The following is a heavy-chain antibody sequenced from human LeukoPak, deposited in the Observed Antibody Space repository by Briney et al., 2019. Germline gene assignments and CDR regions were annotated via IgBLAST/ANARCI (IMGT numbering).Heavy chain of an antibody. V-gene: IGHV4-34*01. CDR3: ARGQGYYDSSGYLDY. CDR2: INHSGST. Sequence: SETLSLTCAVYGGSFSGYYWSCIRQPPGKGLEWIGEINHSGSTNYNPSLKSRVTMSVDTSKNQFSLKLSSVTAADTAVYYCARGQGYYDSSGYLDYWGQGTLVSVSS. D-gene: IGHD3-22*01. CDR1: GGSFSGYY. J-gene: IGHJ4*02.